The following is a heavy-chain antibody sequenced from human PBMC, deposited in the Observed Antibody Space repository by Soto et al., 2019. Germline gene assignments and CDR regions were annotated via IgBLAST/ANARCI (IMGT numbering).Heavy chain of an antibody. CDR2: ISYDGSNK. J-gene: IGHJ6*02. V-gene: IGHV3-30*18. CDR3: VKGTLYYYGMDV. Sequence: QVQLVESGGGVVQPGRSLRLSCAAPGFTFSSYGMHWVRQAPGKGLEWVAVISYDGSNKYYADSVKGRFTISRDNSKNTLYLQMNSLRAEDTAVYYCVKGTLYYYGMDVWGQGTTVTVSS. CDR1: GFTFSSYG. D-gene: IGHD1-1*01.